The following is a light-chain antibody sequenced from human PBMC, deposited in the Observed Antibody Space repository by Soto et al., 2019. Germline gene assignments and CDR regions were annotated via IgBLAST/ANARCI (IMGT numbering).Light chain of an antibody. CDR1: ESISRDY. J-gene: IGKJ2*01. CDR2: GAS. V-gene: IGKV3-20*01. CDR3: QQYGGVPYT. Sequence: EIVLTQSPDTLSLSPGQRATLSCRASESISRDYLAWYQQRLGQAPSLRIYGASSGATGIPDMFSGSGSGTDFTLTISRLEPEDFAIYYCQQYGGVPYTFGQGTKLEIK.